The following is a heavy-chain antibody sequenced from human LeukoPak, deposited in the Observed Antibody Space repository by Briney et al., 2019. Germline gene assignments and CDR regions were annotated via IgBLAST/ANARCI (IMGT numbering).Heavy chain of an antibody. CDR3: ARSRYYYDSSGPEPPSDY. Sequence: GAVKVSCKASGYTFTSYYMHWVRQAPGQGLEWMGLINPSGGSTSYAQKFQGRVTMTRDMSTSTVYMELRSLRSEDTAVYYCARSRYYYDSSGPEPPSDYWGQVTLVTVSS. D-gene: IGHD3-22*01. V-gene: IGHV1-46*01. CDR2: INPSGGST. CDR1: GYTFTSYY. J-gene: IGHJ4*01.